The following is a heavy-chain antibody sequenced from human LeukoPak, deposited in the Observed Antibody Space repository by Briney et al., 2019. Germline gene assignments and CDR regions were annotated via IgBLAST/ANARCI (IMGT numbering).Heavy chain of an antibody. D-gene: IGHD5-12*01. CDR3: ARVLGGYSGYGDY. CDR1: GFTFSSYG. CDR2: ISYDGSNK. J-gene: IGHJ4*02. Sequence: PGGCLILSCAASGFTFSSYGMHWVRQAPGKGLEWVAVISYDGSNKYYADSVKGRFTISRDNSKNTLYLQMNSLRAEDTAVYYCARVLGGYSGYGDYWGQGTL. V-gene: IGHV3-30*03.